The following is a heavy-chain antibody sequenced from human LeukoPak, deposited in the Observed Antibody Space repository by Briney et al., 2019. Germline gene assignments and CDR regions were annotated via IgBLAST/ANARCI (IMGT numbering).Heavy chain of an antibody. CDR1: GFTFSDYY. CDR2: ISSSGSTI. CDR3: ARDYISSKYSSGWPAY. Sequence: GGSLRLSCAASGFTFSDYYMSWIRQAPGKGLEWVSYISSSGSTIYYADSVKGRFTISRDNAKNSLYLQMNSLRAEDTAVYYCARDYISSKYSSGWPAYWGQGTLVTVSS. D-gene: IGHD6-19*01. J-gene: IGHJ4*02. V-gene: IGHV3-11*04.